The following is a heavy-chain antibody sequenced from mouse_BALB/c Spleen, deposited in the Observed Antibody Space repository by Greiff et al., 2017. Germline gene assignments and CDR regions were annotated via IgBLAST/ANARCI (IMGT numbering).Heavy chain of an antibody. CDR2: INPSNGGT. V-gene: IGHV1S81*02. CDR1: GYTFTSYY. J-gene: IGHJ4*01. D-gene: IGHD2-4*01. CDR3: TRWDYDVDYAMDY. Sequence: QVQLQQSGAELVKPGASVKLSCKASGYTFTSYYMYWVKQRPGQGLEWIGEINPSNGGTNFNEKFKSKATLTVDKSSSTAYMQLSSLTSEDSAVYFCTRWDYDVDYAMDYWGQGTSVTVSS.